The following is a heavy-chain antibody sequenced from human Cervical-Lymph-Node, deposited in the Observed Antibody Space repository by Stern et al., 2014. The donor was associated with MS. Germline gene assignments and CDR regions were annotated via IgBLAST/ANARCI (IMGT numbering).Heavy chain of an antibody. CDR1: GFSFSTGEVG. CDR3: TRSRSYTYGAKRAWYFDL. V-gene: IGHV2-5*02. D-gene: IGHD4-23*01. J-gene: IGHJ2*01. Sequence: QVTLKESAPTLVKPTQTLTLTCTFSGFSFSTGEVGVGWIRQPPGKALEXLALSSWDEDKRYSPSLQGRLTITKDTSKSQVVLTMTNMDPVDTATYYCTRSRSYTYGAKRAWYFDLWGRGTHVTVAS. CDR2: SSWDEDK.